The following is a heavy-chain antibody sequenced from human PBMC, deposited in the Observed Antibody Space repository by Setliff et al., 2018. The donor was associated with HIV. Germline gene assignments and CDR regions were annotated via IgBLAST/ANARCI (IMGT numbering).Heavy chain of an antibody. J-gene: IGHJ4*02. CDR1: GGTFSNYA. CDR2: IIPIFGST. CDR3: VCRTVVAGKGLPPDS. Sequence: ASVKVSCKASGGTFSNYAISWVRQAPGQGLEWMGGIIPIFGSTKYAQKFQDRVTITADESTYTADMELSSLRSEDTALFYCVCRTVVAGKGLPPDSWGQGTLVTVSS. D-gene: IGHD6-19*01. V-gene: IGHV1-69*13.